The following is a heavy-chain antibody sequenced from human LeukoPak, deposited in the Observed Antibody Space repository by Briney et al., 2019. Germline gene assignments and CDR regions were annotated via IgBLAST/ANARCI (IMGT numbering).Heavy chain of an antibody. CDR2: INHSGST. J-gene: IGHJ4*02. V-gene: IGHV4-34*01. CDR3: ARGLIWFGELSTPFDY. D-gene: IGHD3-10*01. Sequence: SETLSLTCAVYGGSFSGYYWSWIRQPPGKGLEWIGEINHSGSTDYNPSLKSRVTISVDTSKNQFSLKLSSVTAADTAVYYCARGLIWFGELSTPFDYWGQGTLVTVSS. CDR1: GGSFSGYY.